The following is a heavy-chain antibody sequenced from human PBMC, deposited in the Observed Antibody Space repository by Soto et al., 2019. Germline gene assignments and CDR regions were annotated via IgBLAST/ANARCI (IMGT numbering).Heavy chain of an antibody. V-gene: IGHV1-69*06. J-gene: IGHJ4*02. D-gene: IGHD6-19*01. CDR3: ARRNTAGFLRYFDN. CDR1: GGTLTNFINYP. CDR2: IVPNIGTV. Sequence: QVQLVQSGAEVMQPGSSVKVSCKPSGGTLTNFINYPINWVRQSPGQGLEWMGGIVPNIGTVNYAQKFQGRVTMTADNSTGTVYMELSSLRSDDSALYYCARRNTAGFLRYFDNWGQGTLDTVSS.